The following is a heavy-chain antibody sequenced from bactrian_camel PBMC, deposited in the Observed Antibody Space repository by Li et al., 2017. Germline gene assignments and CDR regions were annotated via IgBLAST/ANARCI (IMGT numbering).Heavy chain of an antibody. CDR2: EALFDGSG. Sequence: DVQLVESGGGLVQTGGSLRLSCATSGFTFSPYPMSWVRQAPGKERQRVASEALFDGSGYYADSVKGRFTFSRDNAKNTVHLQMNSLNSEDTGMYYCAADPVCSWYSSISLWGRGTQVTVS. CDR3: AADPVCSWYSSISL. D-gene: IGHD2*01. J-gene: IGHJ4*01. CDR1: GFTFSPYP. V-gene: IGHV3S40*01.